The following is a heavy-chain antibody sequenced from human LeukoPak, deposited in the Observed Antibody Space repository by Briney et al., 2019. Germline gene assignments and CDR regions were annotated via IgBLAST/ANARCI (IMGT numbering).Heavy chain of an antibody. CDR1: GGSINGGSYY. Sequence: SETLSLTCSVSGGSINGGSYYWSWIRQPAGKPLEWIGHIFTTGSTSYNPSLRTRVTISEDSSKNQFSLKLSSVTAADTAVYYCARVTGSSSWAAWFDPWGQGTLVTVSS. CDR3: ARVTGSSSWAAWFDP. D-gene: IGHD6-13*01. CDR2: IFTTGST. J-gene: IGHJ5*02. V-gene: IGHV4-61*09.